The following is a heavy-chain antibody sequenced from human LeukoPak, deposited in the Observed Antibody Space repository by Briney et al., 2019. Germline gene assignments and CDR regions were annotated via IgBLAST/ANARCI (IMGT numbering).Heavy chain of an antibody. CDR1: GGSISSSSYY. CDR2: IYYSGST. CDR3: ARLSRSSGWYGGNYFDY. Sequence: SETLSLTCTVSGGSISSSSYYWGWIRQPPGKGLEWIGSIYYSGSTYYNPSLKSRVTISVDTSKNQFSLKLSSVTAADTAVYYCARLSRSSGWYGGNYFDYWGQGTLVTVSS. J-gene: IGHJ4*02. V-gene: IGHV4-39*01. D-gene: IGHD6-19*01.